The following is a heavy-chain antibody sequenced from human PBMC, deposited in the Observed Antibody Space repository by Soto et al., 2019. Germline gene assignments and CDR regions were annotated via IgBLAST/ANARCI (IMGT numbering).Heavy chain of an antibody. CDR3: PRDLNYGLFDY. CDR2: ISSSSSTI. D-gene: IGHD4-17*01. Sequence: EVQLVESGGGLVQPGGSLRLSCAASGFTFSSYSMNWVRQAPGKGLEWVSYISSSSSTIYYADSVKGRFTISRDNAKNSLYLQLNSLRAEDTAVYYCPRDLNYGLFDYWGQGTLVTVSS. V-gene: IGHV3-48*01. CDR1: GFTFSSYS. J-gene: IGHJ4*02.